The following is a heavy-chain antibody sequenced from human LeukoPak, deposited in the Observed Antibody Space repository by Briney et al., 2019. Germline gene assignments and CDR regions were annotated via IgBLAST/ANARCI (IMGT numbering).Heavy chain of an antibody. D-gene: IGHD2-2*01. V-gene: IGHV1-69*04. CDR2: IIPIFGIA. CDR3: APEGGCSSTSCYGVGGY. Sequence: ASVKVSCKASGGTFSSYAISWVRQAPGQGLEWMGRIIPIFGIANYAQKFQGRVTITADKSTSTAYMELSSLRSEDTAVYYCAPEGGCSSTSCYGVGGYWGQGTLATVSS. CDR1: GGTFSSYA. J-gene: IGHJ4*02.